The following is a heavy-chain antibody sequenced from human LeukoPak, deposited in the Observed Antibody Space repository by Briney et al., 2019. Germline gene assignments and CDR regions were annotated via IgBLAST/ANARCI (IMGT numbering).Heavy chain of an antibody. D-gene: IGHD6-19*01. CDR3: ARYSSGYGVDY. V-gene: IGHV4-59*01. CDR2: IYYSGST. CDR1: GGSISSYY. J-gene: IGHJ4*02. Sequence: SETLSLTXTVSGGSISSYYWSWIRQPPGKGLEWIGYIYYSGSTNYNPSLKSRVTISVDTSKNQFSLKLSSVTAADTAVYYCARYSSGYGVDYWGQGTLVTVSS.